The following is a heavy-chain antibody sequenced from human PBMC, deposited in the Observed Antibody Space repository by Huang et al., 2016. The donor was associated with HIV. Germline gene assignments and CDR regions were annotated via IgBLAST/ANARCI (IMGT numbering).Heavy chain of an antibody. V-gene: IGHV4-34*02. CDR3: ARQWTILEWLLGLDV. Sequence: QMQLQQRGAGLLKPSETLSLTCGVSGGSFTGNYWTGIRQAPGKGLEWIGEVNDSGATNYNPSLNGRVTRALDKSNRELSLNLRSVTAADTAVYYCARQWTILEWLLGLDVWGQGTTVIVSS. CDR2: VNDSGAT. CDR1: GGSFTGNY. J-gene: IGHJ6*02. D-gene: IGHD3-3*01.